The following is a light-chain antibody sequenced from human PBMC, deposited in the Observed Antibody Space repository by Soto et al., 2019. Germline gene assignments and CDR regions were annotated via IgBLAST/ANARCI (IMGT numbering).Light chain of an antibody. V-gene: IGKV1-33*01. Sequence: DIQMTQSPSSLSASVRDRVTITFQASQNINNYLNWYQQKPGRAPKLLIYDASNSEAGVPSRLRGSGSGTDFTITISRLQPEDAATYYCQQYENLPTFGQGTRLEIK. CDR3: QQYENLPT. CDR2: DAS. J-gene: IGKJ5*01. CDR1: QNINNY.